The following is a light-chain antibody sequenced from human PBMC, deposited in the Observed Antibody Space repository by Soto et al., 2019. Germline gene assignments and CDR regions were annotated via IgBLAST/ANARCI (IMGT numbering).Light chain of an antibody. Sequence: DIQMTQSPSTLSASVGDRVTITCRASQSISSGLAWYQQKPGKAPKVLIYKASRLEGGVPSRFSGSGSGTEFTLTISSLQTDDFATYYCQQYKSYFIPFGGGTKVDIK. V-gene: IGKV1-5*03. CDR2: KAS. CDR1: QSISSG. J-gene: IGKJ4*01. CDR3: QQYKSYFIP.